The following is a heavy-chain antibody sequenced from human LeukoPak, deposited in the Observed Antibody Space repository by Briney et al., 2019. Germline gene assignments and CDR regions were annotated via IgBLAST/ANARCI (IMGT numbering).Heavy chain of an antibody. Sequence: GKSLKISCQGSGYSFISYWIGWVRQMPGKGLEWMGIIYPGDSDTRYSPSFQGQVTISADKSIKNAYLQWTSLKASDTAMYYCARGSSGYTYGFDYWGQGTLVTVSS. CDR1: GYSFISYW. D-gene: IGHD5-18*01. CDR3: ARGSSGYTYGFDY. V-gene: IGHV5-51*01. J-gene: IGHJ4*02. CDR2: IYPGDSDT.